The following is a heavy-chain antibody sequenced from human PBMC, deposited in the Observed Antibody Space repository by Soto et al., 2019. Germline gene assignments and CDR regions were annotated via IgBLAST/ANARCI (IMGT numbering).Heavy chain of an antibody. Sequence: GPSVKVSCKASGYTFTSYGISWVRQAPGQGLEWMGWISAYNGNTNYAQKLQGRVTMTTDTSTSTAYMELRSLRSDDTAVYYCARGGPKYTDEIFGVVLASYNWFDPWGQGTLVTVSS. CDR2: ISAYNGNT. D-gene: IGHD3-3*01. V-gene: IGHV1-18*01. J-gene: IGHJ5*02. CDR1: GYTFTSYG. CDR3: ARGGPKYTDEIFGVVLASYNWFDP.